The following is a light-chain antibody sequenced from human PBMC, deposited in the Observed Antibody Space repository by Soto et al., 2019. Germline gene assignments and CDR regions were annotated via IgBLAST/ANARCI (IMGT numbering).Light chain of an antibody. CDR2: DAS. V-gene: IGKV1-5*01. CDR1: QSISSW. Sequence: DIQMTQSPSTLSASVGDRVTITCRASQSISSWLAWYQQKPGKAPKLLIYDASSLESGVPSRFSGSGYGTEFTLAISSLQPDDFATYYCQQNNSPWTFGQGTKVEIK. CDR3: QQNNSPWT. J-gene: IGKJ1*01.